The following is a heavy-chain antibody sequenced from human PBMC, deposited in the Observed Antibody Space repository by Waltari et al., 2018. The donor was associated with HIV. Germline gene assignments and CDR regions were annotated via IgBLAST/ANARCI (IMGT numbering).Heavy chain of an antibody. CDR1: GYSMSTDNY. J-gene: IGHJ2*01. CDR3: ARAGVVPALFDL. CDR2: ASHSGGT. Sequence: QVQLQESGPGLVKPSETLSLTCVVSGYSMSTDNYWGWIRQPPGKGLEWIGRASHSGGTFHNASLKSRVTISVDMSQNQCSLKVKSVTAADTAVYYCARAGVVPALFDLWGRGTLVTVSS. D-gene: IGHD3-3*01. V-gene: IGHV4-38-2*01.